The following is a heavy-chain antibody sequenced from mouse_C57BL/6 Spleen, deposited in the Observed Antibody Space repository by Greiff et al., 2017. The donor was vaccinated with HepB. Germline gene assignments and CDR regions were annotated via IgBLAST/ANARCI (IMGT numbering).Heavy chain of an antibody. V-gene: IGHV1-69*01. CDR2: IDPSDSYT. J-gene: IGHJ2*01. CDR1: GYTFTSYW. CDR3: AREVNYYGSRVFDY. Sequence: QVQLQQSGAELVMPGASVKLSCKASGYTFTSYWMHWVKQRPGQGLEWIGEIDPSDSYTNYNQKFKGKSTLTVDKSSSTAYMQLSSRTSEDSAVYYCAREVNYYGSRVFDYWGQGTTLTVSS. D-gene: IGHD1-1*01.